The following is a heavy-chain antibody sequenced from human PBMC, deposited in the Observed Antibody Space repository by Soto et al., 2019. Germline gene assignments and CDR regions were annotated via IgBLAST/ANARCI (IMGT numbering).Heavy chain of an antibody. Sequence: SETLCLTCPVAGGTISSYCLSWIRPPPGKGLEWIGYIYYSGSTNYNPSLKSRVTISVDTSKNQFSLKLSSVTAADTAVYYCARFGETGWFDPWGQGTVVTVSS. V-gene: IGHV4-59*08. D-gene: IGHD3-10*01. J-gene: IGHJ5*02. CDR1: GGTISSYC. CDR2: IYYSGST. CDR3: ARFGETGWFDP.